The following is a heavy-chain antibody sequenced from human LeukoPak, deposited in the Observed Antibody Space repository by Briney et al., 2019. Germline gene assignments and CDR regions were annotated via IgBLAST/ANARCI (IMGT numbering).Heavy chain of an antibody. Sequence: SETLSLTCAVYGGSFSGYYWSWIRQPPGKGLEWIGYIYYSGSTNYNPSLKSRVTISVDTSKNQFSLKLSSVTAADTAVYYCARGDSSGWYTTHAFDIWGQGTMVTVSS. J-gene: IGHJ3*02. V-gene: IGHV4-59*01. CDR3: ARGDSSGWYTTHAFDI. CDR2: IYYSGST. D-gene: IGHD6-19*01. CDR1: GGSFSGYY.